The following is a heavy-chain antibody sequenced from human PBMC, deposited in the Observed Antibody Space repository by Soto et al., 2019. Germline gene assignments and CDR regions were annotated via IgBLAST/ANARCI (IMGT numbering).Heavy chain of an antibody. CDR3: ARDAPGVAPY. CDR1: GGSINSGDSY. CDR2: INYRGST. Sequence: QVQLQESGPGLVRPSQTLSLTCTVSGGSINSGDSYWNWIRQHPEKGLEWIGCINYRGSTFYNPSLKSRIIISVDTSKNQFSLSLSSVTAADTAVYYCARDAPGVAPYWGQGTLVTVSS. V-gene: IGHV4-31*03. J-gene: IGHJ4*02. D-gene: IGHD2-15*01.